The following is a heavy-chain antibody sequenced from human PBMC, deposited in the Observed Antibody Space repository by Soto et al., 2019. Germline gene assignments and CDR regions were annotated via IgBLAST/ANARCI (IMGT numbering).Heavy chain of an antibody. CDR3: VRHQRYSSGWYIDY. V-gene: IGHV4-39*01. D-gene: IGHD6-19*01. J-gene: IGHJ4*02. CDR1: GGSINSANYY. Sequence: TSETLSLTCTVSGGSINSANYYWGWIRQPPGKGLEWIGNVYYRGTTYYNPSLKGRVTISVDTSKNQFSLKLSSVTAADSAVFFCVRHQRYSSGWYIDYWGQGTPVNVSS. CDR2: VYYRGTT.